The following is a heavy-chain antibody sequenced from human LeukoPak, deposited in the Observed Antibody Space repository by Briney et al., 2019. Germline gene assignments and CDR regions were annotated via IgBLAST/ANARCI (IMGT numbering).Heavy chain of an antibody. CDR1: GGPISTYY. V-gene: IGHV4-59*01. CDR2: IYYTGNT. Sequence: PSETLSLTCSVSGGPISTYYWTWIRQPPGKGLEWIGYIYYTGNTNYNPSLMSRVTMSVDTSKNQFSLKLSSVTAADTAIYYCARTNFYGSGSYYFDYWGQGTLVTVST. D-gene: IGHD3-10*01. CDR3: ARTNFYGSGSYYFDY. J-gene: IGHJ4*02.